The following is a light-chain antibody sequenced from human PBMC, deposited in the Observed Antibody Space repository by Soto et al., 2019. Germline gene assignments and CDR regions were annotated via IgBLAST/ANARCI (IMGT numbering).Light chain of an antibody. CDR3: QSYDSSLSGFVV. V-gene: IGLV1-40*01. CDR2: GNS. Sequence: QSVLTQPPSVSGAPGQRVTISCTGSSSNIRAGYDVHWYQQLPGTAPKLLIYGNSNRPSGVPDRFSGSKSGTSASLAITGLQAEDEADYYCQSYDSSLSGFVVFGGRTKLTVL. J-gene: IGLJ2*01. CDR1: SSNIRAGYD.